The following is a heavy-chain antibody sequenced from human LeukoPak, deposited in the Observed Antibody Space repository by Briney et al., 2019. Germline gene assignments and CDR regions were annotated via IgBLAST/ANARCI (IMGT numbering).Heavy chain of an antibody. CDR3: ARDAYCTGGKCHRAFDI. CDR2: ISNDGSNT. J-gene: IGHJ3*02. Sequence: GGSLRLSCAASGFTFSDYYIDWVRQAPGKGLEWVSRISNDGSNTNYADFVKGRFIISRDDAKKTLYLQMSSLRVEDTAVYYCARDAYCTGGKCHRAFDIWGQGTMVTVSP. V-gene: IGHV3-74*01. D-gene: IGHD2-8*02. CDR1: GFTFSDYY.